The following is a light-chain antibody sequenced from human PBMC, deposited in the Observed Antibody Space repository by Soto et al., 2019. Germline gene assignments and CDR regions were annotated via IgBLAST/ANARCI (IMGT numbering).Light chain of an antibody. Sequence: QSVLTQPPSVSEAPRQRVPISCSGSSSNIGNNAVNWYQQLPGKAPKLLIYYDDLLPSGVSDRFSGSKSGTSASLAISGLQSEDEADYYCAAWDDSLNGYGFGTGTKVTVL. CDR1: SSNIGNNA. V-gene: IGLV1-36*01. CDR3: AAWDDSLNGYG. J-gene: IGLJ1*01. CDR2: YDD.